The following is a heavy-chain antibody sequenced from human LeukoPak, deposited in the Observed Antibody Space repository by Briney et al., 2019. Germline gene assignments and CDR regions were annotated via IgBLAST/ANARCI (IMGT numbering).Heavy chain of an antibody. Sequence: SETLSLTCTVSGYSIISDYFWGWIRQPPGKGLEWIGTIYHSGSTYYSPSLKSRVTVSVDTSKNEFSLKLTSVTAADTAVYYCNLWLGTSTDYWGQGTLVTVSS. D-gene: IGHD2-21*01. CDR1: GYSIISDYF. CDR2: IYHSGST. J-gene: IGHJ4*02. V-gene: IGHV4-38-2*02. CDR3: NLWLGTSTDY.